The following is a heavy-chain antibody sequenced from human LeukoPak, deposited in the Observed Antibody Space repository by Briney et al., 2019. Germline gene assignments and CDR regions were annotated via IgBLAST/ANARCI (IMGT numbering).Heavy chain of an antibody. D-gene: IGHD3-16*02. J-gene: IGHJ5*02. Sequence: SETLSLTCTVSGGSVSSRHYYWGWIRQPPEKGLEWIGSVYYSGTTYYNPSLKSRVTISVDTSKNEFSLKVNSVTAADTAVYFCARQADFGGVIVSSWFDPWGEGAQVTVSS. CDR2: VYYSGTT. V-gene: IGHV4-39*01. CDR3: ARQADFGGVIVSSWFDP. CDR1: GGSVSSRHYY.